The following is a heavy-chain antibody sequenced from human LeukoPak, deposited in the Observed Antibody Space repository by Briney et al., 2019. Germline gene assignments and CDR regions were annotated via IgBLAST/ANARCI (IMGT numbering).Heavy chain of an antibody. J-gene: IGHJ4*02. CDR2: IYYSGRT. D-gene: IGHD3-10*01. CDR3: ARVYGSGTYFFHY. CDR1: GGSISSSIYY. Sequence: SETLSLTCTVSGGSISSSIYYWGWVRQPPGKGMEWIGSIYYSGRTYYNPSLKSRVTISVETSKNQCSLKLRSVTAADEAGYSCARVYGSGTYFFHYRGQGTLRTVS. V-gene: IGHV4-39*01.